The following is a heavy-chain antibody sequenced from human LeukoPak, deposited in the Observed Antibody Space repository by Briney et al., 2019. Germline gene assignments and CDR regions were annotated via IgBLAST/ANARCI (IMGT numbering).Heavy chain of an antibody. CDR2: ISAYNGNT. J-gene: IGHJ4*02. V-gene: IGHV1-18*01. CDR3: ARDQAYNYGDPYWFDY. Sequence: GASVKVSCKASAYTFTSYGISWMRQAPGQGLEWMGWISAYNGNTNYAQKLQGRVTMTTDTSTSTAYMELRSLRSDDTAVYYCARDQAYNYGDPYWFDYWGQGTLVTVSS. CDR1: AYTFTSYG. D-gene: IGHD5-18*01.